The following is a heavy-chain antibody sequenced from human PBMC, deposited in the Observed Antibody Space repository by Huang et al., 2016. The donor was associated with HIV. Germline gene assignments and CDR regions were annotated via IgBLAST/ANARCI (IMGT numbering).Heavy chain of an antibody. CDR2: IYPADSYT. D-gene: IGHD2-21*02. V-gene: IGHV5-51*03. CDR3: ARSEVLVTAVPFDH. Sequence: EVQLVQSEAEVKKPGESLKISCRGSGYSFTNYWIGWVRQRPGEGREWMGVIYPADSYTRYSPSFQGQVTFSADKSTRTAYLQWSSLQASDTAIYYCARSEVLVTAVPFDHWGQGTLVTVSS. J-gene: IGHJ4*02. CDR1: GYSFTNYW.